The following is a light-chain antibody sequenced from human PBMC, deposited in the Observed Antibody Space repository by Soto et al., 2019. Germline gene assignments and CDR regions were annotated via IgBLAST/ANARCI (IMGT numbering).Light chain of an antibody. CDR2: GNN. CDR3: QSYDSSLGGWV. J-gene: IGLJ3*02. V-gene: IGLV1-40*01. Sequence: QSVLTQPPSVSGAPGQRVTISCTGSSSNIGAGYDVHWYQQLPGTAPKLLIYGNNNRPSGVPDRCSGSKSGTTASLAITGLQAEDEADYYCQSYDSSLGGWVFGGGTKLTVL. CDR1: SSNIGAGYD.